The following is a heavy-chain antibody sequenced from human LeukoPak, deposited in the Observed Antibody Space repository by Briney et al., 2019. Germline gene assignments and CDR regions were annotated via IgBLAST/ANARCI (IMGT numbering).Heavy chain of an antibody. J-gene: IGHJ6*03. CDR3: ARGAFYYYYYMDV. CDR2: INPNSGGT. Sequence: SVKVSCKASGYTFTGYYMHWVRQAPGQGLEWMGWINPNSGGTNYAQKFQGRVTMTRDTSISTAYMELSRLRSDDTAVYYCARGAFYYYYYMDVWGKGTTVTVSS. V-gene: IGHV1-2*02. CDR1: GYTFTGYY.